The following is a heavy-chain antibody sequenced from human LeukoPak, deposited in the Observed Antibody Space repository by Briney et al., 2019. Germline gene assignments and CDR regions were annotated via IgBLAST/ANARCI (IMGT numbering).Heavy chain of an antibody. CDR3: ARDRSTSAY. CDR2: IKQDGSEK. Sequence: PGGSLRLSCAASGFTFSNYWMTWVRQAPGKGLEWVANIKQDGSEKYYVDSVKGRFTISRDNAKNSLYLQMNSLRAEDTAVYYCARDRSTSAYWGQGTLVTVSS. V-gene: IGHV3-7*01. D-gene: IGHD2-2*01. J-gene: IGHJ4*02. CDR1: GFTFSNYW.